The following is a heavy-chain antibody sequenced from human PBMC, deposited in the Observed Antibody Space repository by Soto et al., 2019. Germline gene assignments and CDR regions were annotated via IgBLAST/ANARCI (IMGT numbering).Heavy chain of an antibody. CDR2: IYYSGST. CDR3: ARVTESLGVYGMDV. D-gene: IGHD3-3*01. J-gene: IGHJ6*02. Sequence: TLSLTCTVSGGSISSDYYYWSWIRQPPGKGLEWIGYIYYSGSTFYNPSLKSRVTISVDTSKNQFSLKLSSVTAADTAVYYCARVTESLGVYGMDVWGQGTTVTVSS. CDR1: GGSISSDYYY. V-gene: IGHV4-30-4*01.